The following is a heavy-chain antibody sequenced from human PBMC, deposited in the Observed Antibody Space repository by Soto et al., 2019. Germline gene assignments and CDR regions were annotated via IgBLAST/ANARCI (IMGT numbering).Heavy chain of an antibody. D-gene: IGHD2-15*01. CDR2: VIPIFGTA. V-gene: IGHV1-69*13. CDR1: GGTFSSYA. J-gene: IGHJ6*02. CDR3: ARDHKTSRYCSGGSCYGPYYYYGMDV. Sequence: SVKVSCKASGGTFSSYAISWVRQAPGQGLEWMGGVIPIFGTANYAQKFQGRVTITADESTSTAYMELSSLRSEDTAVYYCARDHKTSRYCSGGSCYGPYYYYGMDVWGQGTTVTVSS.